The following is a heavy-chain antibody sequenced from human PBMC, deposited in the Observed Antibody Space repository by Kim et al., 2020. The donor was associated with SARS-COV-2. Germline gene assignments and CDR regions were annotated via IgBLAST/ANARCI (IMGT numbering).Heavy chain of an antibody. CDR3: ARFTGGGSFDY. V-gene: IGHV3-33*01. Sequence: KYYADSVKGRFTISRDKSKNTLNLQMNSLRAEDTAVYYCARFTGGGSFDYWGQGTLVTVSS. CDR2: K. D-gene: IGHD3-16*01. J-gene: IGHJ4*02.